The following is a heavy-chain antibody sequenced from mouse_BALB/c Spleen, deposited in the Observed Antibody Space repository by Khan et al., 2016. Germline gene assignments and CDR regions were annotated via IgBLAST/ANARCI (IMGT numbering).Heavy chain of an antibody. CDR1: GYAFTTYN. Sequence: EVQLQESGPELVKPGASVQVSCKGSGYAFTTYNMYWVKQSHGKSLEWIGYIDPYNCVSSYKQQFKDKAIFTVDESSSTAYMHLNSLPSEDCAVYCCARWDGTYGPFAYWGQGTLVTVPA. V-gene: IGHV1S135*01. D-gene: IGHD2-1*01. J-gene: IGHJ3*01. CDR2: IDPYNCVS. CDR3: ARWDGTYGPFAY.